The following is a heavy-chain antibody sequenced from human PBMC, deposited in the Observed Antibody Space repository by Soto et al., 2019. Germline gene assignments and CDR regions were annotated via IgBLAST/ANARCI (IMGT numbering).Heavy chain of an antibody. Sequence: QVQLQESGPGLVKPSGTLSLTCAVSGGSISSSNWWSWVRQPPGKGLEWIGEIYHSGSTNYNPSLKSRVTISVDMSKTQFSLKLSSVTAADTAVYYCASVGIVVANARGGIVNWGQGTLVTVSS. CDR1: GGSISSSNW. CDR3: ASVGIVVANARGGIVN. J-gene: IGHJ4*02. V-gene: IGHV4-4*02. D-gene: IGHD3-22*01. CDR2: IYHSGST.